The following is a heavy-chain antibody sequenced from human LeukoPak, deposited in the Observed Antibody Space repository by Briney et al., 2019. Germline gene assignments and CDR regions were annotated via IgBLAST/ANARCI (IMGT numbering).Heavy chain of an antibody. V-gene: IGHV1-3*01. J-gene: IGHJ4*02. CDR1: GYTFTSYA. Sequence: GASVKVSCKASGYTFTSYAMHWVRQAPGQRLEWMGWINAGNGNTNYAQKLQGRLTMTTDTSTSTAYMELRSLRFDDTALYYCARDRRLNAIIPPAVSPHHFDYWGQGTPVTVSS. CDR2: INAGNGNT. CDR3: ARDRRLNAIIPPAVSPHHFDY. D-gene: IGHD2-2*01.